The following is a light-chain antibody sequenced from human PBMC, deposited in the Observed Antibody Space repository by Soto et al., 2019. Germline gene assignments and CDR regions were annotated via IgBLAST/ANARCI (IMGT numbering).Light chain of an antibody. CDR1: QSFSSFR. CDR2: GAS. CDR3: QQYDNSPYN. Sequence: EIVLTQSPGTLSLSPGERATLSCRASQSFSSFRLAWYQQKRGQAPRLLIYGASNRASGIPDRFSGSGSGTDFTLTISRLEPEDFAVYYCQQYDNSPYNFCQGTTLEIK. V-gene: IGKV3-20*01. J-gene: IGKJ2*01.